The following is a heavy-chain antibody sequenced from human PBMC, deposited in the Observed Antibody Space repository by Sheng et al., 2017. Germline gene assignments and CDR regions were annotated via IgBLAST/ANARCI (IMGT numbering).Heavy chain of an antibody. CDR1: GGTFSSYA. V-gene: IGHV1-69*05. D-gene: IGHD2-15*01. J-gene: IGHJ6*03. Sequence: QVQLVQSGAEVKKPGSSVKVSCKASGGTFSSYAVYWVRQAPGQGLEWMGGIIPFIGTANYAQQFQGRVTITTDESTTTVYMELTRLTYEDMALYYCARGGGGYCSGGSCYSYYNYYMDVWGRGTTVTVSS. CDR2: IIPFIGTA. CDR3: ARGGGGYCSGGSCYSYYNYYMDV.